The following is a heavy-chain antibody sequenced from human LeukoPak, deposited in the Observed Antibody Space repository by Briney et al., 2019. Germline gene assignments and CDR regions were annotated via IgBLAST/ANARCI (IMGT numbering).Heavy chain of an antibody. Sequence: SETLSLTCTVSGGSIRTSNYYWGWIRQPPGKGLEWIGSICYSGSTYYNPSLKSRVTISVDTSKNQFSLRLSSVTAADTAVYYCARQGGYTYGPGVYWGQGTLVTVSS. CDR2: ICYSGST. CDR3: ARQGGYTYGPGVY. J-gene: IGHJ4*02. V-gene: IGHV4-39*01. CDR1: GGSIRTSNYY. D-gene: IGHD5-18*01.